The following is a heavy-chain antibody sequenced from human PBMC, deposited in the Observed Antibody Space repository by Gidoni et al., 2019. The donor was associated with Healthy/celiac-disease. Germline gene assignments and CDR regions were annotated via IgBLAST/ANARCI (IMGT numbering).Heavy chain of an antibody. J-gene: IGHJ4*02. D-gene: IGHD3-22*01. CDR3: ARGVGDYYDSSGYYSEFDY. CDR1: GFPFSSYA. V-gene: IGHV3-30-3*01. Sequence: QVQLVASGGGVVQPGRSLRLSCAASGFPFSSYAMHWVRQAPGKRLEWVAVISYDGSNKYYADSVKGRFTISRDNSKNTLYLQMNSLRSEDTAVYYCARGVGDYYDSSGYYSEFDYWGQGTLVTVSS. CDR2: ISYDGSNK.